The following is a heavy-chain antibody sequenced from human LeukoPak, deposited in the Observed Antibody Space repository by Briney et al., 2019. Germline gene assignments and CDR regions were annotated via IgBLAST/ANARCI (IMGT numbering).Heavy chain of an antibody. CDR1: GGSFSGYY. CDR2: INYSGST. Sequence: SETLSLTCAVYGGSFSGYYWSWIRQPPGKGREWIGEINYSGSTNYNPAHKSRVTISVDTSKNQFSLKLSSVTAADTAVYYCARLRAVTRSSSWLQVRRRFDYWGQGTLVTLSS. CDR3: ARLRAVTRSSSWLQVRRRFDY. J-gene: IGHJ4*02. V-gene: IGHV4-34*01. D-gene: IGHD6-13*01.